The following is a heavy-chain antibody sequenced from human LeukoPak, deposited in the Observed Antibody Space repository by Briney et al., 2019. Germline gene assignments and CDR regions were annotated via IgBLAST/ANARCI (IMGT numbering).Heavy chain of an antibody. CDR3: ARLTMVRGGQRSYFDD. V-gene: IGHV1-18*01. D-gene: IGHD3-10*01. J-gene: IGHJ4*02. CDR2: ISAYNGDT. Sequence: ASVKVSCKASGYTFTSYGISWVRQAPGQGLEWMGWISAYNGDTDYAQKFQGRVTMTTDTSTSTGYMELRSLRSDDTAVYYCARLTMVRGGQRSYFDDWGQGTLVTVSS. CDR1: GYTFTSYG.